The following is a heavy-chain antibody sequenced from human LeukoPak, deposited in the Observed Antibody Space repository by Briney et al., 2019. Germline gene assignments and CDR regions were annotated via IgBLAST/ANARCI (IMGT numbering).Heavy chain of an antibody. CDR2: IYPNTVNP. V-gene: IGHV7-4-1*02. Sequence: ASVKVSCKTSGYTFINYAMNWVRQDPGQGLEWIGWIYPNTVNPTYAQRFTRRFVFSLDTSVSTASLLTSSLRAEDTAVYCCARSRSDWYVNTAGHWGEGTLVTVSS. CDR3: ARSRSDWYVNTAGH. J-gene: IGHJ4*02. CDR1: GYTFINYA. D-gene: IGHD6-19*01.